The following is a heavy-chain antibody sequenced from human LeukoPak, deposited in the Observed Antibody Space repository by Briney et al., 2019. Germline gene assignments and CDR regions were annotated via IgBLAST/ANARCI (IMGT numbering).Heavy chain of an antibody. CDR2: IYYSGST. CDR3: ARSSSGSSYYYFDY. D-gene: IGHD3-10*01. J-gene: IGHJ4*02. V-gene: IGHV4-39*01. Sequence: SETLSLTCSVSGGSISSSSYYWGWIRQPPGKGLEWIGSIYYSGSTYYNPSLKSRVTISVVTSKNQFSLKLSSVTAADTAVYYCARSSSGSSYYYFDYWGQGTLVTVSS. CDR1: GGSISSSSYY.